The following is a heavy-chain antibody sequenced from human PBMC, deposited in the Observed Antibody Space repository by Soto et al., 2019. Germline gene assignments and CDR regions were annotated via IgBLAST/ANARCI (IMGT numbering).Heavy chain of an antibody. J-gene: IGHJ4*02. CDR1: GFTFSTFN. D-gene: IGHD2-8*01. CDR3: GLYDALFFDF. V-gene: IGHV3-21*01. Sequence: GGSLRLSCAASGFTFSTFNMNWVRQAPGKGLEWVSSITNSAYTSYADSVKGRFTISRDNAKNSLYLQMNSLGAEDTAVCYCGLYDALFFDFWGQGALVTVSS. CDR2: ITNSAYT.